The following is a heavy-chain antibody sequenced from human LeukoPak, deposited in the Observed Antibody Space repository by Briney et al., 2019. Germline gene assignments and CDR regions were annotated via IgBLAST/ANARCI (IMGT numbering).Heavy chain of an antibody. J-gene: IGHJ3*02. CDR2: IYYSGTH. CDR1: DGSFSSYY. V-gene: IGHV4-59*08. CDR3: ARHGGVVRGLFDAFDI. D-gene: IGHD3-10*01. Sequence: PSETLSLTCTVSDGSFSSYYWSWIRQPPGKGLEWIGLIYYSGTHNFNPSLKSRVTMSVDTSMNQFSLKLSSVTAADTAMYYCARHGGVVRGLFDAFDIWGQGTMVTVSS.